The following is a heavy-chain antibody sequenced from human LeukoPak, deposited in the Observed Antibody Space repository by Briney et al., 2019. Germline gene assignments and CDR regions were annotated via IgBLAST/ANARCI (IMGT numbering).Heavy chain of an antibody. D-gene: IGHD2-21*01. Sequence: GGSLRLSCAASRFTFSSYAMHWVRQAPGKGLEYVSAISSNGDSTYYANSVKGRFTISRDNSKNTLYLQMGSLRAEDMAVYYCARGAKGDLYDYWGQGTLVTVSS. V-gene: IGHV3-64*01. CDR2: ISSNGDST. J-gene: IGHJ4*02. CDR1: RFTFSSYA. CDR3: ARGAKGDLYDY.